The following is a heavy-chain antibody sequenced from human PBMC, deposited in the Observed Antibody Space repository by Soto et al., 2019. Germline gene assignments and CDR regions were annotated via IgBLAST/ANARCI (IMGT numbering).Heavy chain of an antibody. CDR2: ISPYNDDT. J-gene: IGHJ6*02. D-gene: IGHD3-22*01. CDR1: GYSFSSYG. Sequence: QAQLVQSGAEVMKPGASVKVSCKASGYSFSSYGITWVRQAPGQGLEWLGWISPYNDDTKYAQRLQGRVTMTTDTSTRTAYMDIRGLRSDDTAIYYCARGGYYDSSGARNYHYYGMDVWGQGTTVTVSS. V-gene: IGHV1-18*01. CDR3: ARGGYYDSSGARNYHYYGMDV.